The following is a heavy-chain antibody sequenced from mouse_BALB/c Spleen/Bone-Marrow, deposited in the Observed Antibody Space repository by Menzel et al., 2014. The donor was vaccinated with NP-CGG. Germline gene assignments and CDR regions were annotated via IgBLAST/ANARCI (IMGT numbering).Heavy chain of an antibody. Sequence: VKVVESGPELEKSGASVKISCKASGYVFSSSWMNWVKQRPGQGLEWIGRIYPGDGDTNYNGKFKGKATLTADKSSSTAYMQLSNLTSVDSAVYFCARTYGSSFFAYWGQGTLVTVSA. J-gene: IGHJ3*01. CDR3: ARTYGSSFFAY. CDR2: IYPGDGDT. D-gene: IGHD1-1*01. V-gene: IGHV1-82*01. CDR1: GYVFSSSW.